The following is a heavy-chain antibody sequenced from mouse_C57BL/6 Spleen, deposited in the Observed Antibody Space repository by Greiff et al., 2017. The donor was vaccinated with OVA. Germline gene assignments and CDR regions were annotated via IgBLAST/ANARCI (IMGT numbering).Heavy chain of an antibody. D-gene: IGHD1-1*01. CDR3: ARAHYYGSSFYFDY. V-gene: IGHV1-64*01. CDR2: IHPNSGST. J-gene: IGHJ2*01. CDR1: GYTFTSYW. Sequence: VQLKQPGAELVKPGASVKLSCKASGYTFTSYWMHWVKQRPGQGLEWIGMIHPNSGSTNYNEKFKSKATLTVDKSSSTAYMQLSSLTSEDSAVYYCARAHYYGSSFYFDYWGQGTTLTVSS.